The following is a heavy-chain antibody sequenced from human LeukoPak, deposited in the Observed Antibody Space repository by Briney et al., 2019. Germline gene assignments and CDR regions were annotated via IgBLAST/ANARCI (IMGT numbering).Heavy chain of an antibody. CDR1: GGSISSYY. CDR2: IYYSGST. Sequence: SETLSLTCTVSGGSISSYYWSWIRQPPGKGLEWIGYIYYSGSTNYNPSLKSRVTMSVDTSKNQFSLKLSSVTAADTAVYYCARHSKYYYDSSGSYVGYFQHWGQGTLVTVSS. J-gene: IGHJ1*01. CDR3: ARHSKYYYDSSGSYVGYFQH. V-gene: IGHV4-59*08. D-gene: IGHD3-22*01.